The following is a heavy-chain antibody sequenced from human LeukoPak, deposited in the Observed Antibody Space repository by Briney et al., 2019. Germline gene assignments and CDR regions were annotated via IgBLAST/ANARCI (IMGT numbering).Heavy chain of an antibody. CDR2: MYSSGTT. J-gene: IGHJ6*03. CDR3: ARDLGYGSNSDYMDV. V-gene: IGHV4-4*07. D-gene: IGHD4-23*01. Sequence: SETLSLTCTVSGGSISSYYWSWIRQPAGKGLEWIGRMYSSGTTNHNPSLKSRVTMSLDTSKNQFSRKMSSLTAADTAVYYCARDLGYGSNSDYMDVWGRGTTVTVSS. CDR1: GGSISSYY.